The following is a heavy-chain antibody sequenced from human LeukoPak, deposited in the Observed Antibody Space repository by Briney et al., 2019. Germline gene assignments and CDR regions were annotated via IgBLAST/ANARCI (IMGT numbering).Heavy chain of an antibody. V-gene: IGHV4-59*01. D-gene: IGHD6-13*01. Sequence: SETLSLTCTVSGGSISSYYWSSIRQRPGKGLEWIGYIYYSGSTNYNPSLTSRVTISVDTSKNQFSLKLSSVTAADTAVYYCASVSSSSWYYFDYWGQGTLVTVPS. CDR1: GGSISSYY. CDR3: ASVSSSSWYYFDY. J-gene: IGHJ4*02. CDR2: IYYSGST.